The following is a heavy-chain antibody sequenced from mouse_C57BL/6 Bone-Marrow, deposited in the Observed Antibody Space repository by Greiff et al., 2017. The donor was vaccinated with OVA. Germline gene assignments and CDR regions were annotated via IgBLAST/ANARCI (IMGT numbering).Heavy chain of an antibody. CDR2: IWSGGST. CDR1: GFSLTSYG. CDR3: ARIGDYYGRGYYAMDY. J-gene: IGHJ4*01. V-gene: IGHV2-2*01. Sequence: VQRVESGPGLVQPSQSLSITCTVSGFSLTSYGVHWVRQSPGKGLEWLGVIWSGGSTDYNAAFISRLSISKDNSKSQVFFKMNSLQADDTAIYYCARIGDYYGRGYYAMDYWGQGTSVTVSS. D-gene: IGHD1-1*01.